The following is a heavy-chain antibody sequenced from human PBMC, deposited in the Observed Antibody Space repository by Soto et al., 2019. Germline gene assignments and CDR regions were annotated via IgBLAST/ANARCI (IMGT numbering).Heavy chain of an antibody. CDR3: ARGNCSGGTCYSIYFDS. J-gene: IGHJ4*02. CDR1: GFTFSTYW. Sequence: EVQLVESGGGLVQPGGSLRVSCAASGFTFSTYWMSWVRQAPGKGLEWVANIKKDGSTKYYVDSVKGRFTISRDNAKNSLYLQMNSLRGEYTAVYYCARGNCSGGTCYSIYFDSWGQGTLVTVSS. D-gene: IGHD2-15*01. V-gene: IGHV3-7*04. CDR2: IKKDGSTK.